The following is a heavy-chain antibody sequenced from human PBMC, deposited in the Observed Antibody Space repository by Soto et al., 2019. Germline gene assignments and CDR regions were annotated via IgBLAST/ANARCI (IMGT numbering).Heavy chain of an antibody. CDR3: ARRPRERAPDY. CDR1: GYTLNSYG. J-gene: IGHJ4*02. D-gene: IGHD6-25*01. Sequence: QVQLVQSGAEVKKPGASVKVSCEASGYTLNSYGISWVRQAPGQGLEWLGWISAYNGKTNYAQNLQGRVTMTTDTSTNTAYMELRSLRSDDTAMYYCARRPRERAPDYWGQGTLVTVSS. V-gene: IGHV1-18*01. CDR2: ISAYNGKT.